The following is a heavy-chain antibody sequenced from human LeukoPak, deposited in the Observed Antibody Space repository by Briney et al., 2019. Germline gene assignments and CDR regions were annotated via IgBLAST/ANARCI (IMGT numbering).Heavy chain of an antibody. CDR2: INQSGST. CDR1: GGSLSPYY. Sequence: SQTLSLTCSVSGGSLSPYYWSWIRQPPGGGLEWLGEINQSGSTNYNPSLKSRVTISVEKFKNQFTLEVTSVTAADTAIYYCATLGGLYYESHGYPDFDHWGQGTLVTVSS. CDR3: ATLGGLYYESHGYPDFDH. V-gene: IGHV4-34*01. D-gene: IGHD3-22*01. J-gene: IGHJ4*02.